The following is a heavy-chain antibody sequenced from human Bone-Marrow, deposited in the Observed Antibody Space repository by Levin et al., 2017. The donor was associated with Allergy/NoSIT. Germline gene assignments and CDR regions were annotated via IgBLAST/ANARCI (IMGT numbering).Heavy chain of an antibody. CDR1: GVTLDDYA. CDR3: AKQTWDDPCDGNAVEI. D-gene: IGHD1-1*01. V-gene: IGHV3-9*01. Sequence: GGSLRLSCAASGVTLDDYAMHWVRQAPGKGLEWVSGISWDSVRKDYADSVKGRFTISRDYAKNSLSLQMSSLRGDDTAFYYCAKQTWDDPCDGNAVEIWGRGTMVTVSS. J-gene: IGHJ6*01. CDR2: ISWDSVRK.